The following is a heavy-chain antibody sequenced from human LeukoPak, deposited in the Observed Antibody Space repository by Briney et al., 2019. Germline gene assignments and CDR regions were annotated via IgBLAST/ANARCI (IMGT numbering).Heavy chain of an antibody. J-gene: IGHJ4*02. Sequence: GGSLRLSCAASGFTFNSYGMHWVRQAPGKGLEWVAVISYDGSIQYYADSVKGRFAISRDNSKYTLYLQMNSLRAEDTAVYYCAKDSSGWYSYFDYWGQGTLVTVSS. V-gene: IGHV3-30*18. CDR2: ISYDGSIQ. D-gene: IGHD6-19*01. CDR1: GFTFNSYG. CDR3: AKDSSGWYSYFDY.